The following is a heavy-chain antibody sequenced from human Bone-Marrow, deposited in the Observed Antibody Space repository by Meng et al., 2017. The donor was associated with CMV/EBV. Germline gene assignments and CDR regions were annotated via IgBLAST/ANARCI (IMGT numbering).Heavy chain of an antibody. D-gene: IGHD6-19*01. V-gene: IGHV1-2*02. J-gene: IGHJ6*02. CDR3: ARVTVGGTFWPNYYGMDV. CDR2: INPNSGGT. CDR1: GYTFTGYY. Sequence: ASVKVSCKASGYTFTGYYMHWVRQAPGQGLEWMGWINPNSGGTNYAQKFQGRVTMTRDTSISTAYMELSRLRSDDTAVYYCARVTVGGTFWPNYYGMDVWGQGTTVTVSS.